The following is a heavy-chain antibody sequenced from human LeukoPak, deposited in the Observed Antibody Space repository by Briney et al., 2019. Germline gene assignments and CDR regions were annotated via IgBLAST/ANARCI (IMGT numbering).Heavy chain of an antibody. CDR1: GFTFSSYA. V-gene: IGHV3-23*01. Sequence: GGSLRLSCAASGFTFSSYAMSWVRQAPGKGLEWVSALSGSGANTYYADSVKGRFTISRDNSKNTLYLQMNSLRAEDTAVYYCAKLRRYCSSTSCSRAYYYYGMDVWGQGTTVTVSS. CDR2: LSGSGANT. J-gene: IGHJ6*02. CDR3: AKLRRYCSSTSCSRAYYYYGMDV. D-gene: IGHD2-2*01.